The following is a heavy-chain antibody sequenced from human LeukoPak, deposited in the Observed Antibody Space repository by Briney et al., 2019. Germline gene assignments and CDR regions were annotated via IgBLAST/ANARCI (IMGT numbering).Heavy chain of an antibody. Sequence: SETLSLTCTVSGGSISSYYWSWIRQPAGKGLEWIGRIYTSGSTNYNPSLKSRVTMSVDTSKNQFSLKLSSVTAADTAVYYCARDGIVVVPAAPRLDVWGKGTTVTVSS. CDR1: GGSISSYY. CDR3: ARDGIVVVPAAPRLDV. V-gene: IGHV4-4*07. D-gene: IGHD2-2*01. J-gene: IGHJ6*04. CDR2: IYTSGST.